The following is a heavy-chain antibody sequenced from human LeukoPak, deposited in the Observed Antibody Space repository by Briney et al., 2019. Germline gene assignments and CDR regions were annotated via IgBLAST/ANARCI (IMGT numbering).Heavy chain of an antibody. V-gene: IGHV3-23*01. D-gene: IGHD1-7*01. CDR3: AKGGNYAPLDY. J-gene: IGHJ4*02. Sequence: GGSLRLSCAASGFTFSESPMTWVRQAPGKGLEWGSAISTSGSDTIYTDSVKDRFTIPRDNSKNTPYLQMNSLRAEDTAVYYCAKGGNYAPLDYWGQGTLVTVSS. CDR1: GFTFSESP. CDR2: ISTSGSDT.